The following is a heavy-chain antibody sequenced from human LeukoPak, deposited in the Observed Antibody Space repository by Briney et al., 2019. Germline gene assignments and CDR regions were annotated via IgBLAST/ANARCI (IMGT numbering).Heavy chain of an antibody. CDR3: ARQRGDYYSRRGIVP. CDR1: GTSISSYY. Sequence: PSETLSLTCIVSGTSISSYYWSWIRQPPGKGLEWIGYIYYSGSTNYNPSLKSRVTISVDTSKSQFSLKVSSVTAADTALCYCARQRGDYYSRRGIVPWGQGTLWTVSS. CDR2: IYYSGST. J-gene: IGHJ5*02. V-gene: IGHV4-59*01. D-gene: IGHD1-26*01.